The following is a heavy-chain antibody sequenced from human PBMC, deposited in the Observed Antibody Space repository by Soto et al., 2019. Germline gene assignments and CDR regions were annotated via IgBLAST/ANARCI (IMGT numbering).Heavy chain of an antibody. V-gene: IGHV3-48*02. J-gene: IGHJ5*02. CDR2: ISSGSSTI. Sequence: LRLSCAASGFTFSTYTMNWVRQAPGKGLEWVSYISSGSSTIHYADSVRGRFTISRDNAKNSLYLQMNSLRDADTAVYYCARGHSSGYNWFDPWGQGTLVTVSS. CDR1: GFTFSTYT. CDR3: ARGHSSGYNWFDP. D-gene: IGHD6-19*01.